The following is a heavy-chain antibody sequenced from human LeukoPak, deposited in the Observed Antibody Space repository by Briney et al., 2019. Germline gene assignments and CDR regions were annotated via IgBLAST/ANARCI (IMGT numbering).Heavy chain of an antibody. CDR1: GYTFTDFF. V-gene: IGHV1-2*02. Sequence: ASVKVSCKASGYTFTDFFIHWVRQAPGQGLEWMGWISPKNGATKYAQSFQGRVTMTRDTPISTAYMELSRLRSDDTAVYYCASKWVTYYYNSSAYHYPTDVFDIWGQGTMVTVSS. CDR3: ASKWVTYYYNSSAYHYPTDVFDI. J-gene: IGHJ3*02. D-gene: IGHD3-22*01. CDR2: ISPKNGAT.